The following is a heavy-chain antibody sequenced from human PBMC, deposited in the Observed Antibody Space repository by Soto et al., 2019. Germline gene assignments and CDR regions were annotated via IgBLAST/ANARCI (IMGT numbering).Heavy chain of an antibody. D-gene: IGHD1-1*01. Sequence: PGGSLGLCCSDSGVTFGIFWIHWVRQAPRKGLEWVSHIGPDGTNLVYAGSVKGRFIRSRHHAGHKVYLQMNSLEAADSAVYYCAKLPWQEAPSWGQGHLGTV. CDR2: IGPDGTNL. J-gene: IGHJ5*02. CDR1: GVTFGIFW. CDR3: AKLPWQEAPS. V-gene: IGHV3-74*03.